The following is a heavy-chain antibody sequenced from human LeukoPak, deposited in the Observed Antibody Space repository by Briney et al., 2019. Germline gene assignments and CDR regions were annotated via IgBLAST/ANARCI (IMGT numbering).Heavy chain of an antibody. J-gene: IGHJ5*02. Sequence: PSETLSLTCTVSGGSISSYFWSWIRQPPGKGLEWIGYIYYSGSTNYNPSLKSRVTISVDTSKNQFSLKLSSVTAADTAVYYCARAENSGYDYGDFNWFDPWGQGTLVTVSS. CDR1: GGSISSYF. CDR2: IYYSGST. V-gene: IGHV4-59*01. CDR3: ARAENSGYDYGDFNWFDP. D-gene: IGHD5-12*01.